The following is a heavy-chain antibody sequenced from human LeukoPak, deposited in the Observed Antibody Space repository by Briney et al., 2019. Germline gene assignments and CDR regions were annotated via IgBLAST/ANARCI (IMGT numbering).Heavy chain of an antibody. D-gene: IGHD2-2*01. Sequence: PGGSLRLSCAASGFTFSSYAMSWVRQAPGKGLEWVSAISGSGGSTYYADSVKGRFTISRDNSKDTLYLQMNSLRAEDTAVYYCAKDRRPEYCSSTSCYDYYYGMDVWGQGTTVTVSS. CDR2: ISGSGGST. CDR1: GFTFSSYA. V-gene: IGHV3-23*01. CDR3: AKDRRPEYCSSTSCYDYYYGMDV. J-gene: IGHJ6*02.